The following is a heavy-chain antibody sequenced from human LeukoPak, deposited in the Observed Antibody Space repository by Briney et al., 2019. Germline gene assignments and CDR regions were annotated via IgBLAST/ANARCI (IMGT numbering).Heavy chain of an antibody. CDR1: RFTFSSYG. CDR2: IRYDGSNK. J-gene: IGHJ5*02. Sequence: GGSLRLSCAACRFTFSSYGMHWVRQAPGKGLEWVAFIRYDGSNKYYADSVKGRFTISRDNSKNTLYLQMNSLRAEDTAVYYCAKDRVFGVVKLDWFDPWGQGTLVTFSS. D-gene: IGHD3-3*01. V-gene: IGHV3-30*02. CDR3: AKDRVFGVVKLDWFDP.